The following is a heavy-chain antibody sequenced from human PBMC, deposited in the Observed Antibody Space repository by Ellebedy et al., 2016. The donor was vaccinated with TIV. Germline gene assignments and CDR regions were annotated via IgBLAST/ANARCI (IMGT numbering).Heavy chain of an antibody. D-gene: IGHD6-13*01. V-gene: IGHV3-7*03. CDR1: GFSFGSYW. Sequence: GESLKISCAASGFSFGSYWMSWVRQAPGKGLEWVANIKQDGSEKYYVDSVKGRFTISRDNAKNSLYLQINSLRADDTAVYYCARDSMPAGTRWFDPWGQGTPVTVSS. J-gene: IGHJ5*02. CDR2: IKQDGSEK. CDR3: ARDSMPAGTRWFDP.